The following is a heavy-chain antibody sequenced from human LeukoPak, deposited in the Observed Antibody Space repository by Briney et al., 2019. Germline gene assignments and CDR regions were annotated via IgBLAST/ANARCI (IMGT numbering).Heavy chain of an antibody. Sequence: GASVRVSCQASRYTFAGYSMHWVRQAPGQGLEWMGWINPNSGGTNYAQKFQGRVTMTGDTSISTAYMELSRLTSDDTAVYYCARGRGSYSLDYWGQGTLVTVSS. CDR3: ARGRGSYSLDY. CDR1: RYTFAGYS. J-gene: IGHJ4*02. D-gene: IGHD1-26*01. CDR2: INPNSGGT. V-gene: IGHV1-2*02.